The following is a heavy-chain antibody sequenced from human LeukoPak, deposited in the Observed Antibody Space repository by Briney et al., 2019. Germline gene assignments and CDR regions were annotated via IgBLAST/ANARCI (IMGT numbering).Heavy chain of an antibody. V-gene: IGHV2-5*08. J-gene: IGHJ4*02. CDR2: IYWDDDK. Sequence: TLSLTCTVSGGSINSYYWSWIRQPPGKALEWLALIYWDDDKRYSPSLKSRLTLTKDTSKNQVVLTMTNMDPVDTATYYCALCGYTYDRAYYFDYWGQGTLVTVSS. CDR3: ALCGYTYDRAYYFDY. CDR1: GGSINSYYW. D-gene: IGHD5-18*01.